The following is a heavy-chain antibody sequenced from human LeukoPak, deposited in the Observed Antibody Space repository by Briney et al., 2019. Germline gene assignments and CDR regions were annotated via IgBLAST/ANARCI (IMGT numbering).Heavy chain of an antibody. D-gene: IGHD5-18*01. Sequence: PSETLSLTCTVSGGSISSYYWSWIRQPAGKGLEWIGRIYTSGSTNYNPSLKSRVTMSVDTSKNQFSLKLSSVTAADTAVYYCASVASSRGYSYGYDLGAFDIWGQGTMVTVSS. CDR3: ASVASSRGYSYGYDLGAFDI. CDR2: IYTSGST. CDR1: GGSISSYY. V-gene: IGHV4-4*07. J-gene: IGHJ3*02.